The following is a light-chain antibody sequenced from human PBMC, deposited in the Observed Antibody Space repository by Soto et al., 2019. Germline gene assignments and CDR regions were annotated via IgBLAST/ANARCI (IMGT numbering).Light chain of an antibody. CDR2: GAS. CDR1: QSVSNNY. J-gene: IGKJ1*01. CDR3: QQYGSSGT. Sequence: MVLTQSAATLSLYPGERATLSCRASQSVSNNYLAWYQQNPGQAPRLLIYGASNRATGIPDRFSGSGSGTDFTLTISRLEPEDFAVYYCQQYGSSGTFGQGTKVDI. V-gene: IGKV3-20*01.